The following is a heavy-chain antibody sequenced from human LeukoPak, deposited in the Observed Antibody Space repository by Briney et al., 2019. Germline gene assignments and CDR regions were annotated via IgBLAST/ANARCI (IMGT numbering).Heavy chain of an antibody. CDR1: GFTFSNYV. V-gene: IGHV3-23*01. J-gene: IGHJ5*02. CDR3: ARDGYCSNTNCYSWFDV. CDR2: ISDSGDDT. Sequence: PGRSLRLSCTGSGFTFSNYVMSWVRQAPGKRLEWVSGISDSGDDTDYADSVKGRFTISRDNSKNTLYLQMNGLRAEDTAVYYCARDGYCSNTNCYSWFDVWGQGTLVTVSS. D-gene: IGHD2-2*03.